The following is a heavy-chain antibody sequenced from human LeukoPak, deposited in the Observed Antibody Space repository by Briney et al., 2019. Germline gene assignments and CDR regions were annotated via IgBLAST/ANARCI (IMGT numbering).Heavy chain of an antibody. D-gene: IGHD6-19*01. CDR1: AGSFSSGSYY. Sequence: SETLSLTCTVSAGSFSSGSYYWSWIRQPPGKGLEWIGYIYYSGSTKYNPSLKSRVTILADTSKNQFSLKLSSVTAADTAVYYCARAVAGTFGYWGQGTLVTVSS. CDR2: IYYSGST. V-gene: IGHV4-61*01. CDR3: ARAVAGTFGY. J-gene: IGHJ4*02.